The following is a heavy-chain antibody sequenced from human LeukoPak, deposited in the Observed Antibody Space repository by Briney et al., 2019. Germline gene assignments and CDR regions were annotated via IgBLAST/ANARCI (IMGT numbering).Heavy chain of an antibody. CDR1: GFTFSSYA. CDR3: ARVWGLNYFDY. Sequence: GSLRLSCAASGFTFSSYAMSWVRQAPGKGLEWVSAISGSGGSTYYADSVKGRFTISRDNAKNSLYLQMNSLRAEDTAVYYCARVWGLNYFDYWGQGTLVTVSS. D-gene: IGHD3-16*01. J-gene: IGHJ4*02. V-gene: IGHV3-23*01. CDR2: ISGSGGST.